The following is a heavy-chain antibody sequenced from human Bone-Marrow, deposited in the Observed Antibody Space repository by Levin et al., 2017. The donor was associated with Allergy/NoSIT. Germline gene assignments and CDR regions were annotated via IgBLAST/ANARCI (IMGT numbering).Heavy chain of an antibody. Sequence: ASVKVSCQAPTYNFTDYYVHWVRQAPGQGLEWMGWMNPTTGGTNYAQKFQGRVTMTRDASINTAYMELRGLKSDDTAVYYCARPEGVLATIGSVGMDVWGLGTTVTVSS. V-gene: IGHV1-2*02. D-gene: IGHD4/OR15-4a*01. CDR1: TYNFTDYY. J-gene: IGHJ6*02. CDR3: ARPEGVLATIGSVGMDV. CDR2: MNPTTGGT.